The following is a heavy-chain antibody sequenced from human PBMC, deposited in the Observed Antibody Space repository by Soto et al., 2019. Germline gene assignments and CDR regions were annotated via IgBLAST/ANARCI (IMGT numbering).Heavy chain of an antibody. V-gene: IGHV3-23*01. Sequence: HPGGSLRLSCAASGFTFSSYAMSWVRQAPGKGLEWVSAISGSGGSTYYADSVKGRFTISRDNSKNTLYLQMNSLRAEDTAVYYCAKDQGYSGYDWSYYYYYYGMDVWGQGTTVTVSS. D-gene: IGHD5-12*01. J-gene: IGHJ6*02. CDR1: GFTFSSYA. CDR3: AKDQGYSGYDWSYYYYYYGMDV. CDR2: ISGSGGST.